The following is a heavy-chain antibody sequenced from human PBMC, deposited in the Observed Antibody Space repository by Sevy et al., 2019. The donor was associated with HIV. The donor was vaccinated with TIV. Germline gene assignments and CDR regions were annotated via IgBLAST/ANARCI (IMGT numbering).Heavy chain of an antibody. Sequence: ASVKVSCKASGYTFTGYYMHWVRQAPGQGLEWMGWINPNSGVTNYAQKFQGRVTMTRDTSISTAYMELSRLRSDDTAVYYCAKGAFISFIAALTYYFDYWGQGTLVTVSS. CDR1: GYTFTGYY. CDR3: AKGAFISFIAALTYYFDY. CDR2: INPNSGVT. V-gene: IGHV1-2*02. J-gene: IGHJ4*02. D-gene: IGHD6-6*01.